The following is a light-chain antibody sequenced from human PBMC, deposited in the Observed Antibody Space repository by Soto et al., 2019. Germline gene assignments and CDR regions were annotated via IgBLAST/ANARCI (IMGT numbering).Light chain of an antibody. CDR1: QSVNTN. V-gene: IGKV3-15*01. Sequence: ETVMTQSLATLSASPGESAPLSCRASQSVNTNLSWYQQKPGQAPRLLIYDASTRATGIPASFSGSGSGTEFTLTIRSLQSEDSAVYYCQQYNSWPYTFGQGTKVDIK. CDR2: DAS. CDR3: QQYNSWPYT. J-gene: IGKJ2*01.